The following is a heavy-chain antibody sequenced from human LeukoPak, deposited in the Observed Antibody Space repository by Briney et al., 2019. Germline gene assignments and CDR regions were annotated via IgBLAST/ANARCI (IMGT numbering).Heavy chain of an antibody. V-gene: IGHV1-8*01. CDR3: ARVRGVRGQHLGY. Sequence: ASVKVSWKASGYTFTSYDINWVRQATGQGLEWMGWMNPNSGNTGYAQKFQGRVTMTRNTSISTAYMELSSLRSEDTAVYYCARVRGVRGQHLGYWGQGTLVTVSS. CDR2: MNPNSGNT. D-gene: IGHD3-10*01. CDR1: GYTFTSYD. J-gene: IGHJ4*02.